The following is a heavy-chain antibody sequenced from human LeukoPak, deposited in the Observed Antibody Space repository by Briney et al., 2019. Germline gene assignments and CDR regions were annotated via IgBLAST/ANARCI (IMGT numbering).Heavy chain of an antibody. V-gene: IGHV4-4*02. CDR1: IGSISSSKW. J-gene: IGHJ6*02. D-gene: IGHD1/OR15-1a*01. CDR3: ARQKWEQQGRDYYFNGLDV. Sequence: SETLSLTCSVSIGSISSSKWWSWVRQFPVKGLEWIGEIYLYGTTNYNSSFTSRVTMSVDRSRNQFSLKLTSVTAADTAVYYCARQKWEQQGRDYYFNGLDVWGPGTTVIVSS. CDR2: IYLYGTT.